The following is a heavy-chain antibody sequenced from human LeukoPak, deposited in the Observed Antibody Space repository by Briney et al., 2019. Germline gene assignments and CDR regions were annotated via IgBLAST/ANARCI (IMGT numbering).Heavy chain of an antibody. V-gene: IGHV3-11*05. CDR2: ISSTSIYT. D-gene: IGHD6-13*01. CDR3: AREDGYSSSWYSDY. J-gene: IGHJ4*02. Sequence: GGSLRLSCAASGFTFSDYYMSWIRQAPGKGLEWVSDISSTSIYTNYADSVKGRFTISRDNAKNSLYLQMNSLRAEDTAVYYCAREDGYSSSWYSDYWGQGTLVTVSS. CDR1: GFTFSDYY.